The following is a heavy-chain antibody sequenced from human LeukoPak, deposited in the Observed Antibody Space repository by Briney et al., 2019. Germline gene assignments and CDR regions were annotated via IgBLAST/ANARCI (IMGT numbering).Heavy chain of an antibody. CDR1: GFTFSSYA. V-gene: IGHV3-23*01. D-gene: IGHD3-22*01. Sequence: PGGSLRLSCAASGFTFSSYAMSWVRQAPGKGLEWVSAISGSGGSTYYADSVRGRFTISRDNSKNTLYLQMNSLRAEDTAVYYCAKAYYYDSSGYYGPLDYWGQGTLVTVSS. CDR3: AKAYYYDSSGYYGPLDY. J-gene: IGHJ4*02. CDR2: ISGSGGST.